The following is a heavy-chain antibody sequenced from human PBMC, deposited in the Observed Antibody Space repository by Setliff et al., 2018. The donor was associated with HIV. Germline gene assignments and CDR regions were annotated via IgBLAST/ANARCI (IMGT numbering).Heavy chain of an antibody. CDR1: GGSISSYY. V-gene: IGHV4-59*08. D-gene: IGHD3-22*01. Sequence: PSETLSLTCTVSGGSISSYYWSWIRQPPGKGLEWIAYIYYSGSTNYNPSLKSRVTISVDTSKNQFSLKLSSVTAADTAVYYCARTQQTYYYDSSGYYFDYWGQGTLVTVSS. J-gene: IGHJ4*02. CDR3: ARTQQTYYYDSSGYYFDY. CDR2: IYYSGST.